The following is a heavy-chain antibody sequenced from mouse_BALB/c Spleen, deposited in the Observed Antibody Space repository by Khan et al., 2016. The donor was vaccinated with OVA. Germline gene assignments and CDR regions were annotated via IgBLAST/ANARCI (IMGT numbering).Heavy chain of an antibody. CDR3: ARVYYGSHVYYFDY. CDR2: IYPGSGST. CDR1: GYTFTDYV. D-gene: IGHD1-1*01. Sequence: QVQLQQSGPELLKPGASVKMSCKASGYTFTDYVISWVKQRTGQGLEWIGQIYPGSGSTYYTEKFKGRATLTADKSSNTAYMQLISLTAEDSAVYFGARVYYGSHVYYFDYWGQGTTLTVSA. J-gene: IGHJ2*01. V-gene: IGHV1-77*01.